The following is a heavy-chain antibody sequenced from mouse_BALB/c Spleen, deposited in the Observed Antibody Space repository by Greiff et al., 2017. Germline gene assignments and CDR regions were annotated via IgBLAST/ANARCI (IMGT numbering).Heavy chain of an antibody. D-gene: IGHD2-4*01. CDR3: ARHDDYLFAY. Sequence: EVNLVESGGGLVKPGGSLKLSCAASGFAFSSYDMSWVRQTPEKRLEWVTYISSGGGSTYYPDTVKGRFTISRDNAKNTLYLQMSSLKSEDTAMYYCARHDDYLFAYWGQGTLVTVSA. V-gene: IGHV5-12-1*01. J-gene: IGHJ3*01. CDR2: ISSGGGST. CDR1: GFAFSSYD.